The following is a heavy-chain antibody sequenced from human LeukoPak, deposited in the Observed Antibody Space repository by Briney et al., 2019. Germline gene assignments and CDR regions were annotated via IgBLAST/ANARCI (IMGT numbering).Heavy chain of an antibody. J-gene: IGHJ4*02. Sequence: SETLSLTCTVSGGSISSYYWSWIRQPAGKGLEWIGRIYTSGSTNYNPSLKSRVTISVDTSKNQFSLKLSSVTAADTAVYYCARGRGGIAAAGTGDYYFDYWGQGTLVTVSS. CDR3: ARGRGGIAAAGTGDYYFDY. CDR1: GGSISSYY. V-gene: IGHV4-4*07. CDR2: IYTSGST. D-gene: IGHD6-13*01.